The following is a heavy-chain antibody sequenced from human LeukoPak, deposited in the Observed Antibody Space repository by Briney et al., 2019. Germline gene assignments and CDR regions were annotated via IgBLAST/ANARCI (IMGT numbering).Heavy chain of an antibody. CDR1: GFTFSSYG. CDR2: IWYDGSNK. Sequence: PGGSLRLSCAASGFTFSSYGMHWVPQAPGKGLEWPAVIWYDGSNKYYADSVKGRFTISRDNSKNTLYLQMNSLRAEDTAVYYCARGIAAAGTDSWFDPWGQGTLVTVSS. D-gene: IGHD6-13*01. J-gene: IGHJ5*02. CDR3: ARGIAAAGTDSWFDP. V-gene: IGHV3-33*01.